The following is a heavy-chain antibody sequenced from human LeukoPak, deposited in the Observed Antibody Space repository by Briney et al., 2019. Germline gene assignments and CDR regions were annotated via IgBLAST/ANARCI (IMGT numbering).Heavy chain of an antibody. CDR1: GFTVSTSA. J-gene: IGHJ5*02. V-gene: IGHV3-23*01. D-gene: IGHD1-7*01. CDR2: ISGSGGGT. Sequence: GGSLRLSCAAAGFTVSTSAMSWVRQAPGKGLEWVSGISGSGGGTYYADSVKGRFSISRDISKNTLYLQMNSLRAEDTAAYYCMRGATDTTRWFDPWGQGTLVTVSS. CDR3: MRGATDTTRWFDP.